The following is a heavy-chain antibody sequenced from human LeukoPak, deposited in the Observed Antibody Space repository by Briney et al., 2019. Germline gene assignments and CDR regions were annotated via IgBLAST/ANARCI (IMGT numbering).Heavy chain of an antibody. D-gene: IGHD3-16*02. CDR1: GGSFRGYY. CDR3: ESNYDYFWGSYRYGGLGRFDY. CDR2: INHSGSN. Sequence: SETLSLTCAVYGGSFRGYYWSWLRQPPGKGLVGIGEINHSGSNNYNPSRKRRVTISVDTSKKQFSLKLNPVDAADTAVYYGESNYDYFWGSYRYGGLGRFDYWGQGTLVTVSS. J-gene: IGHJ4*02. V-gene: IGHV4-34*01.